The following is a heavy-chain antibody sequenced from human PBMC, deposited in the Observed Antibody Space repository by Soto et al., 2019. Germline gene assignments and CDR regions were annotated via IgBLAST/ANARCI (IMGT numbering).Heavy chain of an antibody. CDR1: GFTFSSYA. D-gene: IGHD3-22*01. CDR3: AKDIGITMIVVVITEDDAFDI. J-gene: IGHJ3*02. V-gene: IGHV3-23*01. Sequence: EVQLLESGGGLVQPGGSLRLSCAASGFTFSSYAMSWVRQAPGKGLEWVSAISGSGGSTYYADSVKGRFTISRDNSKNTLYLQMNSLRAEDTAVYYCAKDIGITMIVVVITEDDAFDIWGQGTMVTVSS. CDR2: ISGSGGST.